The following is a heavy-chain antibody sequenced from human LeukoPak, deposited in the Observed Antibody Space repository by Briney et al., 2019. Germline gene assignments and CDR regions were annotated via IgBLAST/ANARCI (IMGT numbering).Heavy chain of an antibody. D-gene: IGHD7-27*01. CDR1: GGSTSTYY. CDR2: IYYSGNT. CDR3: ARNFDWGRAFDI. J-gene: IGHJ3*02. V-gene: IGHV4-59*01. Sequence: SETLSLTCTVSGGSTSTYYWSWIRQPPGKGLEWIGYIYYSGNTNYNPSLKCRVTISIDTSKNQFSLNLSSVTAADTAVYYCARNFDWGRAFDIWGQGTMVTVSS.